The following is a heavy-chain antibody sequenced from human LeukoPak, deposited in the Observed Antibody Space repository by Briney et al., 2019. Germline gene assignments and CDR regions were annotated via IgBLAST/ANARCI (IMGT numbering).Heavy chain of an antibody. Sequence: SETLSLTCTVSGYSISSDYYWGWIRQPPGKGLEWIGSIYHSGSTYYNPSLKSRVTISVDTSKNQFSLKLISVTAADTAVYYCARHAFFGSRNYWLQGEDNWFGPWGQGTLVTVSS. CDR3: ARHAFFGSRNYWLQGEDNWFGP. D-gene: IGHD3-10*01. V-gene: IGHV4-38-2*02. CDR1: GYSISSDYY. CDR2: IYHSGST. J-gene: IGHJ5*02.